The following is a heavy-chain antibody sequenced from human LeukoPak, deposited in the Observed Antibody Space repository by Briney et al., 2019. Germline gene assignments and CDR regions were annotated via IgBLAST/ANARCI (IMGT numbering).Heavy chain of an antibody. J-gene: IGHJ3*02. CDR2: IWYDGSNK. CDR3: AREASDAFDI. CDR1: GFTFSSYD. V-gene: IGHV3-33*01. Sequence: GGSLRLSCAASGFTFSSYDMHWARQAPGKGLEGVARIWYDGSNKNYADSVKGRFTISRDNSKNTLFLQMNSLRAEDTAVYYCAREASDAFDIWGQGTMVTVSS.